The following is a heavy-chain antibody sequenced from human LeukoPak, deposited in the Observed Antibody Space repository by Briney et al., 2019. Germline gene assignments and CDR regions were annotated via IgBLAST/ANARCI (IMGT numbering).Heavy chain of an antibody. CDR2: IYTSGST. V-gene: IGHV4-4*07. Sequence: SETLSLTCAVYCGSFSGYYWSWFRQPAGKGLEWIGRIYTSGSTNYNPSLKSRVTMSVDTSKNQFSLKLSSVTAAYTAVYYCAREGLYDSSGYIDYWGQGTWSPSPQ. J-gene: IGHJ4*02. CDR3: AREGLYDSSGYIDY. CDR1: CGSFSGYY. D-gene: IGHD3-22*01.